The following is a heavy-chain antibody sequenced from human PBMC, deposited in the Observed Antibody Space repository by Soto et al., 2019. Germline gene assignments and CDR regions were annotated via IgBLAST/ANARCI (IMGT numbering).Heavy chain of an antibody. D-gene: IGHD1-26*01. Sequence: GGSLRLSCAASGFTFSSYAMHWVRQAPGKGLEWVAVISYDGSNKYYADSVKGRFTISRDNSKNTLYLQMNSLRAEDTAVYYCARGLIVGANDYWGQGTLVTVSS. CDR1: GFTFSSYA. CDR3: ARGLIVGANDY. V-gene: IGHV3-30-3*01. J-gene: IGHJ4*02. CDR2: ISYDGSNK.